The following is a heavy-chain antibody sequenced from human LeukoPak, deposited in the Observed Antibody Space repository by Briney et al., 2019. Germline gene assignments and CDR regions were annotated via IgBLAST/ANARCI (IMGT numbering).Heavy chain of an antibody. Sequence: ASVKVSCKASGYTFTGYYMHWVRQAPGQGFEWMGWINPNSGGTNYAQKFQGRVTMTRDTSISTAYMELSRLRSDDTAVYYCAADPYYDSSGFLGLDWGQGTLVTVSS. J-gene: IGHJ4*02. CDR2: INPNSGGT. CDR1: GYTFTGYY. D-gene: IGHD3-22*01. CDR3: AADPYYDSSGFLGLD. V-gene: IGHV1-2*02.